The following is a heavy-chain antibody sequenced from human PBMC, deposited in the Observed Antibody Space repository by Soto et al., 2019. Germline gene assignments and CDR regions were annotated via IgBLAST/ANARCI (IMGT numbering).Heavy chain of an antibody. D-gene: IGHD6-19*01. CDR3: AGVDCEGVAVAGTHRTNYYYYGMDV. V-gene: IGHV4-31*03. J-gene: IGHJ6*02. Sequence: QVQLQESGPGLVKPSQTLSLTCTVSGGSISSGGYYWSWIRQHPGKGLEWIGYIYYRGSTYYNPSIKSRVTISVYAAKNQFSLKLSYVTAADTDVYYCAGVDCEGVAVAGTHRTNYYYYGMDVWGQGTTVTVS. CDR2: IYYRGST. CDR1: GGSISSGGYY.